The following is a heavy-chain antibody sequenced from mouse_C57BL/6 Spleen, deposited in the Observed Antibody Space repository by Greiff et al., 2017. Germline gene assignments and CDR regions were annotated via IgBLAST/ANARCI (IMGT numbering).Heavy chain of an antibody. J-gene: IGHJ2*01. CDR1: GYTFTSYW. D-gene: IGHD3-3*01. CDR3: AREGWGHYFDY. Sequence: QVQLQQPGTELVKPGASVKLSCKASGYTFTSYWLHWVKQRPGQGLEWIGNINPSNGVTNYNEKFKSKATLTVDKSASTAYMQLSSLTSEDSAVYYCAREGWGHYFDYWGQGTTLTVSS. V-gene: IGHV1-53*01. CDR2: INPSNGVT.